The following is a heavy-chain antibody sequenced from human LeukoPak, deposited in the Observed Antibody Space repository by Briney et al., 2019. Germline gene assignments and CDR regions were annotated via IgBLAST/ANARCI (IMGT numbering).Heavy chain of an antibody. CDR1: GYSISSGYY. Sequence: SETLSLTCTVSGYSISSGYYWGWIRQPPGKGLEWIGSIYHSGSTYYNPSLKSRVTISVDTSKNQFSLKLSSVTAADTAVYYCARVFSDYVVYWGQGTLVTVSS. D-gene: IGHD2-21*01. CDR2: IYHSGST. J-gene: IGHJ4*02. CDR3: ARVFSDYVVY. V-gene: IGHV4-38-2*02.